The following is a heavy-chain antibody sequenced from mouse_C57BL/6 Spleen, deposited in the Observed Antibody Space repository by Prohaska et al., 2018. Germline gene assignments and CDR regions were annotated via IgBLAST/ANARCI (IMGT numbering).Heavy chain of an antibody. Sequence: GKSLEWIGEIDPSDSYTNYNQKFNGKATLTVDKSSSTAYMQLSSLTSEDSAVYYCARGDPYAMDYWGQGTSVTVSS. J-gene: IGHJ4*01. CDR2: IDPSDSYT. CDR3: ARGDPYAMDY. V-gene: IGHV1-69*02.